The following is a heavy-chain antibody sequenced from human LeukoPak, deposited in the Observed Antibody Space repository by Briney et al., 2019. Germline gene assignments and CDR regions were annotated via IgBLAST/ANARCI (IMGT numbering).Heavy chain of an antibody. V-gene: IGHV3-7*01. J-gene: IGHJ4*02. CDR3: ASERPSSSWYDY. CDR1: GFTFSSHL. Sequence: GSLRLSCVASGFTFSSHLMTWVRQAPGKGLEWVANIYQDGIEKYYVGSVRGRFTISRDNAKNSLYLQMNSLRAEDTGVYYCASERPSSSWYDYWGQGTLVTVSS. CDR2: IYQDGIEK. D-gene: IGHD6-13*01.